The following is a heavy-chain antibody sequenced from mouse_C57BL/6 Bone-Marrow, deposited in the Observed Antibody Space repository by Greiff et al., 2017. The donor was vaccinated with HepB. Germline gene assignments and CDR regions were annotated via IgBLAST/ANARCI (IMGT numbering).Heavy chain of an antibody. V-gene: IGHV7-1*01. J-gene: IGHJ4*01. CDR3: ARDPYSNYYYYAMDY. Sequence: EVQGVESGGGLVQSGRSLRLSCATSGFTFSDFYMEWVRQAPGKGLEWIAASRNKANDYTTEYSASVKGRFIVSRDTSQSILYLQMNALRAEDTAIYYCARDPYSNYYYYAMDYWGQGTSVTVSS. CDR2: SRNKANDYTT. D-gene: IGHD2-5*01. CDR1: GFTFSDFY.